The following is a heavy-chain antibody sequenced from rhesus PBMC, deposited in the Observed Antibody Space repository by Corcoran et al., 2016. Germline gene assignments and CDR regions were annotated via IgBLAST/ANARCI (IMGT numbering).Heavy chain of an antibody. D-gene: IGHD4-29*01. CDR3: VRNYDYGSNFGY. J-gene: IGHJ4*01. CDR2: INYSWST. V-gene: IGHV4-122*02. Sequence: QVQLQESGPGLVKPSATLSLTCAVSGGSISTNYFSWIWIRTPPGNGLEWIGYINYSWSTSSHPSLKSRVTISRDTSKNQFSLKLSSVTAADTAVYYCVRNYDYGSNFGYWGQGVLVTVSS. CDR1: GGSISTNYFS.